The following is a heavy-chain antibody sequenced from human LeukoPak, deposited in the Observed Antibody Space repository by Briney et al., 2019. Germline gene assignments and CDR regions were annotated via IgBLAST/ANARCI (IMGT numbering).Heavy chain of an antibody. CDR2: IWYDGSNK. CDR3: GKANPVAGTFDH. V-gene: IGHV3-30*02. J-gene: IGHJ4*02. CDR1: GFTFSCHG. D-gene: IGHD6-19*01. Sequence: GGSLRLSCAASGFTFSCHGMHWVRQTPGKGLELVAAIWYDGSNKYYADSVKGRFTISRDNSKSTLYLQMNSLRPEDTAVYYCGKANPVAGTFDHWGQGALVTVSS.